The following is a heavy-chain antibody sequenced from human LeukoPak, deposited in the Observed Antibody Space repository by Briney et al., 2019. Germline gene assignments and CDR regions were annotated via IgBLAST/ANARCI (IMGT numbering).Heavy chain of an antibody. CDR2: ISSSGSTI. CDR1: GFTFSSYE. V-gene: IGHV3-48*03. Sequence: GGSLRLSCAASGFTFSSYEMNWVRQAPGKGLEWVSYISSSGSTIYYADSVKGRFTISRDNAKNSLYLQMNSLRAEDTAVYYCAREGSRALAVALDYWGQGTLVTVSS. D-gene: IGHD6-19*01. CDR3: AREGSRALAVALDY. J-gene: IGHJ4*02.